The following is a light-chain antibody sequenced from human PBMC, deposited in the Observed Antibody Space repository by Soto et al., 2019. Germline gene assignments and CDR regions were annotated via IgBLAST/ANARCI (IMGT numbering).Light chain of an antibody. CDR1: SSDVGAYNY. V-gene: IGLV2-14*01. CDR2: EVS. CDR3: SSFTSISTVV. Sequence: QSALTQPASVSGSPGQSITISCTGTSSDVGAYNYVSWFQQHPGKAPTLIISEVSNRPSGVSNRFSGSKSGNAASLTISGLQAEDEDDYYCSSFTSISTVVFGGGTKLTVL. J-gene: IGLJ2*01.